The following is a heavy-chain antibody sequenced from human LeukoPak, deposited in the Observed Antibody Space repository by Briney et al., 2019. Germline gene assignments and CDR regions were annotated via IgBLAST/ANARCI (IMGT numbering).Heavy chain of an antibody. J-gene: IGHJ3*02. CDR1: GYTFISYA. V-gene: IGHV1-3*01. CDR2: INAGNGNT. CDR3: ARDTCSGGSCYHDAFDI. Sequence: GASVKVSCKASGYTFISYAMHWVRQAPGQRLEWMGWINAGNGNTKYSQKFQGGVTITRDTSASTAYMELSSLRSEDTAVYYCARDTCSGGSCYHDAFDIWGQGTMVTVSS. D-gene: IGHD2-15*01.